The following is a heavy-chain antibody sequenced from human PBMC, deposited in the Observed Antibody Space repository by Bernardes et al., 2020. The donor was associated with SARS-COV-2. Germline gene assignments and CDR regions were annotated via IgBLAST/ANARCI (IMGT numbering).Heavy chain of an antibody. Sequence: SETLSLTCTVSGGSISSYYWSWIRQPAGKGLEWIGRIYTSGSTNYNPSLKSRVTMSVDTSKNQFSLKLSSVTAADTAVYYCARNEEYYDFWSGYSYGMDVWGQGTTVTVSS. J-gene: IGHJ6*02. V-gene: IGHV4-4*07. D-gene: IGHD3-3*01. CDR3: ARNEEYYDFWSGYSYGMDV. CDR1: GGSISSYY. CDR2: IYTSGST.